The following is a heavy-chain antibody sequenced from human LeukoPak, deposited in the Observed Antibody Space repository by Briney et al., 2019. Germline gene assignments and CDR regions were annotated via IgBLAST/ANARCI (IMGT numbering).Heavy chain of an antibody. V-gene: IGHV3-7*01. CDR2: INQNGGEK. CDR3: ARDGTAAGLYFDL. CDR1: GFTFSDYW. Sequence: GGSLRLSCAVSGFTFSDYWMNWVRQAPGKGLEWVASINQNGGEKSYVDSVKGRFTISRDNPKNSLYLQMSSLRAEDTAVYHCARDGTAAGLYFDLWGQGTLVTVSS. J-gene: IGHJ4*01. D-gene: IGHD6-13*01.